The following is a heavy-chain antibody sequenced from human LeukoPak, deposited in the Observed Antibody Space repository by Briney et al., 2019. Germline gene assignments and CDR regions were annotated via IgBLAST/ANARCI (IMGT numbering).Heavy chain of an antibody. J-gene: IGHJ4*02. D-gene: IGHD5-12*01. CDR2: INPNSGGT. Sequence: ASVKVSCKASGGTFSSYAISWVRQAPGQGLEWMGWINPNSGGTNYAQKFQGWVTMTRDTSISTAYMELSRLRSDDTAVYYCARDSGYDSPGNYWGQGTLVTVSS. V-gene: IGHV1-2*04. CDR1: GGTFSSYA. CDR3: ARDSGYDSPGNY.